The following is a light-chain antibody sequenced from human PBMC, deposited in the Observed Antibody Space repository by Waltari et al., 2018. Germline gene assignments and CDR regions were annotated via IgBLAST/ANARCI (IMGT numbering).Light chain of an antibody. CDR3: QHYYNFPWT. CDR1: QGISTY. J-gene: IGKJ1*01. V-gene: IGKV1D-8*03. CDR2: GAS. Sequence: VIWMTQSPSLLSASPGDRVTITCRMSQGISTYLAWYQQKPGRAPDRLIYGASILHSGVPSRFSGSGSGTDFTLTISSLQSEDVATYYCQHYYNFPWTFGQATK.